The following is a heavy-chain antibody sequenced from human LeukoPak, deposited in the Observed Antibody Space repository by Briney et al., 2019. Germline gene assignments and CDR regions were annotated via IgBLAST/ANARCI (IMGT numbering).Heavy chain of an antibody. J-gene: IGHJ5*02. CDR3: ARGPRSIVVVTAIPRGWFDP. CDR1: GGSFSGYY. CDR2: INHSGST. D-gene: IGHD2-21*02. Sequence: SETLSLTCAVYGGSFSGYYWSWIRQPPGKGLEWIGEINHSGSTNYSPSLKSRVTISVDTSKNQFSLKLSSVTAADTAVYYCARGPRSIVVVTAIPRGWFDPWGQGTLVTVSS. V-gene: IGHV4-34*01.